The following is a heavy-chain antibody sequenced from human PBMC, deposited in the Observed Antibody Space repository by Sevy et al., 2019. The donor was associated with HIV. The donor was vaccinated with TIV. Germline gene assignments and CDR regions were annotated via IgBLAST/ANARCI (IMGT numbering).Heavy chain of an antibody. D-gene: IGHD3-10*01. CDR3: AVLLWFGELTDAFDI. Sequence: ASVKVSCKASGYTFTGYYMHWVRQAPGQGLEWMGWINPNSGGTNYAQKFQGRVTMTRDTSISTAYMGLSRLRSDDTAVYYCAVLLWFGELTDAFDIWGQGTMVTVSS. CDR2: INPNSGGT. J-gene: IGHJ3*02. V-gene: IGHV1-2*02. CDR1: GYTFTGYY.